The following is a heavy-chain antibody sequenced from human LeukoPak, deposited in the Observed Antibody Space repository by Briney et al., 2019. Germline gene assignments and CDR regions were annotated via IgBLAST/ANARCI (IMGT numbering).Heavy chain of an antibody. V-gene: IGHV1-2*02. CDR3: ARGKARSPSWFDP. D-gene: IGHD6-6*01. Sequence: ASVKVSCKASGYTFTGYYMHWVRQAPGQGLEWMGWINPNSGGTNYAQKFQGRVTMTRDTSISTAYMELSRLRSDDTAVYYCARGKARSPSWFDPWGQGTLVTVSS. CDR1: GYTFTGYY. J-gene: IGHJ5*02. CDR2: INPNSGGT.